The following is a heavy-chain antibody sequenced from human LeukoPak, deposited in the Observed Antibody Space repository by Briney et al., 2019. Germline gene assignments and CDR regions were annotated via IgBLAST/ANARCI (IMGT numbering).Heavy chain of an antibody. D-gene: IGHD2-15*01. CDR1: GFTFSTYA. V-gene: IGHV3-23*01. J-gene: IGHJ4*02. CDR3: ARGHLDILVVLAATRDDY. CDR2: ISGSGSST. Sequence: GGSLRLSCAASGFTFSTYAMSWVRQAPGMGLEWVSAISGSGSSTYYADSVKGRFTISRDNSKNTLYLQMYSLRAEDTAVYYCARGHLDILVVLAATRDDYWGQGTRVTVSS.